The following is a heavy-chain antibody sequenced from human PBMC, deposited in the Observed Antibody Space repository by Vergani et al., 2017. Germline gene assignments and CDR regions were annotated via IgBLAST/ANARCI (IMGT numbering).Heavy chain of an antibody. CDR1: GGTFSSYA. D-gene: IGHD2-15*01. CDR2: IIPSLATT. Sequence: QVQLVQSGAEVKKPGSSVKVSCKASGGTFSSYALNWVRQAPGQGLEWMGSIIPSLATTIYAQKFQGRVTITEDESTSTAYMELSSLKPEDTAVFYCAGATCSGGSCYRGFEYWGQGSLITVSS. V-gene: IGHV1-69*11. CDR3: AGATCSGGSCYRGFEY. J-gene: IGHJ4*02.